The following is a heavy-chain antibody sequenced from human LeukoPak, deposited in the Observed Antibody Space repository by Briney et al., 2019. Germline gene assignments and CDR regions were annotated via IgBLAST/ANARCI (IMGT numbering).Heavy chain of an antibody. J-gene: IGHJ6*02. CDR1: GFIFNSYA. CDR2: ISGSGGST. Sequence: GGSLRLSCAASGFIFNSYAMTWVRQAPGKGLEWVSAISGSGGSTYFADSVKGRFTISRDNSKNTLFLQMNSLRGDDTAVYYCAKAYRSNWANDAMDVWGQGTTVTVSS. CDR3: AKAYRSNWANDAMDV. V-gene: IGHV3-23*01. D-gene: IGHD6-13*01.